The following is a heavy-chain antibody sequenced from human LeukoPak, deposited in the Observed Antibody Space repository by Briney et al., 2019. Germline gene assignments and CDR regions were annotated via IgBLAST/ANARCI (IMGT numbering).Heavy chain of an antibody. D-gene: IGHD3/OR15-3a*01. CDR3: ARGRWGWDTSSDWGF. CDR1: GGTFSGYF. V-gene: IGHV4-34*01. J-gene: IGHJ4*02. CDR2: INLTGAT. Sequence: PSETLSLTCAVYGGTFSGYFWSWIRQAPGKGLEWIGEINLTGATNYKSSLKDRVIISTDTSKNQFSLKLTSVTAADTAVYYCARGRWGWDTSSDWGFWGQGILVTVSS.